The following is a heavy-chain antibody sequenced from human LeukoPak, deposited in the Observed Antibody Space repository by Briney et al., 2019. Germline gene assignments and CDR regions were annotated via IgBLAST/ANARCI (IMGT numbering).Heavy chain of an antibody. CDR2: ISGSGGST. CDR3: SLAYCSSTSCPPGL. J-gene: IGHJ4*02. Sequence: GGSLRLSCAASGFTFSSYAMSWVRQAPGKGLEWVSAISGSGGSTYYADSVKGRFTISRDNSKNTLYLQMNSLRAEDTAVYYCSLAYCSSTSCPPGLWGQGTLVTVSS. CDR1: GFTFSSYA. V-gene: IGHV3-23*01. D-gene: IGHD2-2*01.